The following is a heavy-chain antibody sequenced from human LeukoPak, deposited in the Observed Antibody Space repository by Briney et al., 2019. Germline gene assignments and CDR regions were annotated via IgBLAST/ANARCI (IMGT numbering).Heavy chain of an antibody. CDR2: IYYSGST. V-gene: IGHV4-59*01. Sequence: PSETLSLTCTVSGGSISSFYWSWIRQPPGKGLEWIGYIYYSGSTNYNPSLKSRITISLDTSKNQFSLKLSSVTAADTAVYYCARGGRWLQFNYWGQGTLVTVSS. D-gene: IGHD5-24*01. CDR3: ARGGRWLQFNY. CDR1: GGSISSFY. J-gene: IGHJ4*02.